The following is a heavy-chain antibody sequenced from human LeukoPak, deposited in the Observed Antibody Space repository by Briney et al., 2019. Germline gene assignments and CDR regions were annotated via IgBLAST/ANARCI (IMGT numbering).Heavy chain of an antibody. CDR3: ARGSGYCSSTSCPQGYYYYYFGMDV. V-gene: IGHV4-59*01. CDR1: GGSISSYY. CDR2: IYYSGST. J-gene: IGHJ6*02. D-gene: IGHD2-2*01. Sequence: SETLSLTCTVSGGSISSYYWSWIRQPPGKGLEWIGYIYYSGSTNYNPSLKSRVTISVDTSKNQFSLKLSSVTAADTAVYYCARGSGYCSSTSCPQGYYYYYFGMDVWGQGTTVTVSS.